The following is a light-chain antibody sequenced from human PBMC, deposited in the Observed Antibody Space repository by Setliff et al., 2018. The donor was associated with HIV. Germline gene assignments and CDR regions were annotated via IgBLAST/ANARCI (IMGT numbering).Light chain of an antibody. CDR2: EVN. J-gene: IGLJ3*02. Sequence: LTQPASVSGSPGQSITISCTGTSSDVGGYDYVSWYQQHPGKVPKLIIYEVNNRPSGVSDRFSGSKSGNMASLTISGLQAEDEAHYYCSSYTRSSTRVFGGGTK. CDR1: SSDVGGYDY. V-gene: IGLV2-14*01. CDR3: SSYTRSSTRV.